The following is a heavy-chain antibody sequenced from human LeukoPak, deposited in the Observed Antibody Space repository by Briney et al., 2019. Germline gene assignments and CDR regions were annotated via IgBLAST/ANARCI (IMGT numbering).Heavy chain of an antibody. Sequence: GGSLRLSCAASGFTFSDSGMHWVRQAPGKGLEWVAIISFDGSRRFYADSVRGRFTVSRDNSKNTLYLQMNSLRAEDTAVYYCASSVRPGIAAAGTRTLYYYYYGMDVWGQGTTVTVSS. CDR1: GFTFSDSG. CDR3: ASSVRPGIAAAGTRTLYYYYYGMDV. J-gene: IGHJ6*02. D-gene: IGHD6-13*01. V-gene: IGHV3-30*03. CDR2: ISFDGSRR.